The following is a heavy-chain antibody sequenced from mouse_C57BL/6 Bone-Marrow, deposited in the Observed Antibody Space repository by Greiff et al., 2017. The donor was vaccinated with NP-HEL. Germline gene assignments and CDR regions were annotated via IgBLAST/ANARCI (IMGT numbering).Heavy chain of an antibody. V-gene: IGHV10-3*01. D-gene: IGHD2-4*01. J-gene: IGHJ2*01. CDR1: GFTFNTYA. Sequence: DAGGGLVQPKGSLKLSSAASGFTFNTYAMHWVRQAPGKGLEWVARLRSKSSNYATYYADSVKDRFTISRDDSQSMLYLQMNNLKTEDTAMYYCVRDFYDYDGYYFDYWGQGTTLTVSS. CDR3: VRDFYDYDGYYFDY. CDR2: LRSKSSNYAT.